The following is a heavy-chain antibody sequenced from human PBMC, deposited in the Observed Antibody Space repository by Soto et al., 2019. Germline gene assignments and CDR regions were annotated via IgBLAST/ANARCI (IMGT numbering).Heavy chain of an antibody. V-gene: IGHV5-51*01. Sequence: LGESLKISCKGSGYNFAGYWIAWVRQMPGKGLELMGIIYPSDSDTRYRPSFRGQVTISADKSISSAYLQWSSLRASDTAMYYCARGGVSTRTFDYWGQGTPVTVS. CDR3: ARGGVSTRTFDY. J-gene: IGHJ4*02. CDR1: GYNFAGYW. D-gene: IGHD3-3*01. CDR2: IYPSDSDT.